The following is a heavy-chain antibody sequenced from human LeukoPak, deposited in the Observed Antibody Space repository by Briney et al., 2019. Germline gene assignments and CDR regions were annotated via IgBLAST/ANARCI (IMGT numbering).Heavy chain of an antibody. Sequence: ASVNVSCKASGYTFTTYDINWVRQATGQGLEWMGWMNPNRGNTGYEQKFQGRVTMTGNTSISTAYMELSSLRSEDTAVYYCARGYYDTNGYYYRLDSWGQGTLVTVSS. J-gene: IGHJ4*02. CDR1: GYTFTTYD. D-gene: IGHD3-22*01. V-gene: IGHV1-8*01. CDR3: ARGYYDTNGYYYRLDS. CDR2: MNPNRGNT.